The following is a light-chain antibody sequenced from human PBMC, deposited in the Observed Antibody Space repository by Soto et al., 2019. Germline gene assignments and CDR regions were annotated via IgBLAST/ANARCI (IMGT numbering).Light chain of an antibody. CDR1: QSISSY. Sequence: EIQMTQSPSSLSSSVGDRVTLTCRASQSISSYLAWYQQKPGKAPKLLIYDASDWASGVPSRFSGSGSGTDFTLTISSLQPEDFAAYYCQQSCSSPRTFGQGTKVEIK. J-gene: IGKJ1*01. CDR3: QQSCSSPRT. V-gene: IGKV1-39*01. CDR2: DAS.